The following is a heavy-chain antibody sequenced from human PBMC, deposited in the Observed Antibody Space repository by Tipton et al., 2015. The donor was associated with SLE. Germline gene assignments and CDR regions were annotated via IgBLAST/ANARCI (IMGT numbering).Heavy chain of an antibody. D-gene: IGHD3-16*01. CDR2: ITTSGHTI. J-gene: IGHJ4*02. CDR1: GFTFSDSY. Sequence: SLRLSCVGSGFTFSDSYMCWIRQAPGKGLEWISYITTSGHTIYYADSVQGRFTISRDNAKNSLFLQMDNLRAEDTAVYYCAKDWLTSSTQYYFDSWGQGTLVTVSS. V-gene: IGHV3-11*01. CDR3: AKDWLTSSTQYYFDS.